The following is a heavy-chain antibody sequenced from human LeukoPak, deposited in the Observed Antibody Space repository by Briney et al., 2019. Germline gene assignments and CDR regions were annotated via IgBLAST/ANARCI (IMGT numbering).Heavy chain of an antibody. CDR1: GFTFSSYE. Sequence: GGSLRLSCAASGFTFSSYEMNWVRQAPGKGLEWVLYISSGGSTVYYADSVKGRFTISRDNAKNSLYLQMNSLRAEDTAVYYCARVIIVGATGIWGQGTMVTVSS. CDR2: ISSGGSTV. CDR3: ARVIIVGATGI. D-gene: IGHD1-26*01. V-gene: IGHV3-48*03. J-gene: IGHJ3*02.